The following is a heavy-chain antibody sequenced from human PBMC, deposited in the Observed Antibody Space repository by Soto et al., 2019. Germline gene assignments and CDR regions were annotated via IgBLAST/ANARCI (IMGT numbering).Heavy chain of an antibody. D-gene: IGHD2-15*01. Sequence: QVQLVQSGGEVKKPGASVKVSCKASGSTFTNYGISWVRQAPGQGLEWLGWISTYNSNTNSAPRLQGRLTMTTDTSTSTAYMELRSLTSDDTAVYYCARDERDSCSGGDRFYFDYWGQGTLVTVSS. J-gene: IGHJ4*02. CDR1: GSTFTNYG. V-gene: IGHV1-18*04. CDR3: ARDERDSCSGGDRFYFDY. CDR2: ISTYNSNT.